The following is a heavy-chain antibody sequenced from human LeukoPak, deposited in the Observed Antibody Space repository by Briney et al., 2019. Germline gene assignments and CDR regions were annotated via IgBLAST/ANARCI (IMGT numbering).Heavy chain of an antibody. D-gene: IGHD1-26*01. CDR3: ARAPSGVGATRLNWFDP. CDR2: MNPNSGNT. V-gene: IGHV1-8*01. Sequence: VASVKVSCKASGYTFTSYDINWVRQATGQGLEGMGWMNPNSGNTGYAQKFQGRVTMTRSTAINTAYMELSSLRSEDTAVYYCARAPSGVGATRLNWFDPWGQGTLVSVSS. J-gene: IGHJ5*02. CDR1: GYTFTSYD.